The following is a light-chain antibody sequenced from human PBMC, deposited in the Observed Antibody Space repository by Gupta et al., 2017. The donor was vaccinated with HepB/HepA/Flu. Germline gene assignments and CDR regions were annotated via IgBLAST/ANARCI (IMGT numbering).Light chain of an antibody. J-gene: IGKJ1*01. Sequence: DIQMTQSPSTLSASVGDRVTITCRASQNTGYWLAWVQQKPGKAPNLLISKTSTLESGVPSRFSGSGSGTEFTLTISSLQPDDFATYYCQQYKNYPWTFGQGTKVEIK. CDR2: KTS. CDR1: QNTGYW. CDR3: QQYKNYPWT. V-gene: IGKV1-5*03.